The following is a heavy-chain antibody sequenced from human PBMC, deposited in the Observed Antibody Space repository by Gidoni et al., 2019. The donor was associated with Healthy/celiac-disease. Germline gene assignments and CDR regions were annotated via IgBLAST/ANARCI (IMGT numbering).Heavy chain of an antibody. CDR1: GFTFSSYA. V-gene: IGHV3-23*01. J-gene: IGHJ6*02. CDR3: AKDPAGYYYYYYGMDV. Sequence: EVQLLESGGGLVQPGGSLRLSCAASGFTFSSYAMSWVRQAPGKGLEWVSAISGSGGSTYYADSGKGRFTISRDNSKNTLYLQMNSLRAEDTAVYYRAKDPAGYYYYYYGMDVWGQGTTVTVSS. CDR2: ISGSGGST.